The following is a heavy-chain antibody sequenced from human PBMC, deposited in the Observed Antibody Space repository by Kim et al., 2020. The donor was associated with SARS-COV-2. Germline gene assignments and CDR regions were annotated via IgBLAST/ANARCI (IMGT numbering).Heavy chain of an antibody. D-gene: IGHD5-12*01. CDR2: INHSGST. J-gene: IGHJ4*02. CDR1: GGSFSGYY. CDR3: ARGGEWLRLRRSGFDY. Sequence: SETLSLTCAVYGGSFSGYYWSWIRQPPGKGLEWIGEINHSGSTNYNPSLKSRVTISVDTSKNQFSLKLSSVTAADTAVYYCARGGEWLRLRRSGFDYWGQGTLVTVSS. V-gene: IGHV4-34*01.